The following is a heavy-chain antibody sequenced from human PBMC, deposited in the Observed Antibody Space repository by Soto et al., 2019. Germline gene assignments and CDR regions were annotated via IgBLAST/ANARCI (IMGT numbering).Heavy chain of an antibody. V-gene: IGHV3-23*01. J-gene: IGHJ6*03. CDR3: AKLECSGGSCYSGRLVDYHYYYMDV. D-gene: IGHD2-15*01. Sequence: VRLLESGGGLVQPGGSLRLSCAASGFTFDTYAMSWVRQAPGKGLEWVSGISGSGDRTYYADSVKGRFTISRDSSKSTLYLQMRRLRAEDTAVYHCAKLECSGGSCYSGRLVDYHYYYMDVWAKGTTVTVSS. CDR1: GFTFDTYA. CDR2: ISGSGDRT.